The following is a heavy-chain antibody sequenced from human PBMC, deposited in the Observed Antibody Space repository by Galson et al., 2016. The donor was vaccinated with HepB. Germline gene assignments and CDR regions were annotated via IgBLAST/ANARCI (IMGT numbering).Heavy chain of an antibody. Sequence: SLRLSCAASGFIFSDHYMDWVRQAPGKGLEWVGRTRNKASSYTTQYATSVKGRFPVSRDDSKNLMDLQMNSLKTEDTAVYFCTREWSDWNYPYFDLWGQGTLVTVSS. CDR1: GFIFSDHY. V-gene: IGHV3-72*01. D-gene: IGHD1-7*01. CDR2: TRNKASSYTT. J-gene: IGHJ4*02. CDR3: TREWSDWNYPYFDL.